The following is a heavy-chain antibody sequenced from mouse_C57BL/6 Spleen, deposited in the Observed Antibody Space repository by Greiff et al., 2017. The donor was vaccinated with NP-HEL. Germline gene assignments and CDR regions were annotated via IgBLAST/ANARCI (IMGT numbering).Heavy chain of an antibody. V-gene: IGHV1-72*01. J-gene: IGHJ4*01. CDR2: IDPNSGGT. D-gene: IGHD2-4*01. CDR1: GYTFTSYW. CDR3: ARDSAYYDYDVLRVWDY. Sequence: QVQLQQPGAELVKPGASVKLSCKASGYTFTSYWMHWVKRRPGRGLEWIGRIDPNSGGTKYNEKFKSKATLTVDKPSSTAYMQLSSLTSEDSAVYYCARDSAYYDYDVLRVWDYWGQGTSVTVSS.